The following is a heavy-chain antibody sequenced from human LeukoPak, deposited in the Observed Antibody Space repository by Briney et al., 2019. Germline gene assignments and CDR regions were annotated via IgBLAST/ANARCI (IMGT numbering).Heavy chain of an antibody. V-gene: IGHV4-59*01. J-gene: IGHJ5*02. D-gene: IGHD3-10*01. Sequence: PSETLSLTCTVSGGSISSYYWSWIRQPPGKGLEWIGYIYYSGGTNYKPSLKSRVTISVDTSKNQFSLKLSSVTAADTAVYYCARDGMVRGVHLGGWFDPWGQGTLVTVSS. CDR3: ARDGMVRGVHLGGWFDP. CDR2: IYYSGGT. CDR1: GGSISSYY.